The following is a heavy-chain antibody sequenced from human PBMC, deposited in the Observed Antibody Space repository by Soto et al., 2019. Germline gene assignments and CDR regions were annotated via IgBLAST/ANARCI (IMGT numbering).Heavy chain of an antibody. V-gene: IGHV1-69*13. CDR1: GGTFSSYA. CDR3: ARGYYYGSGSYYNRSYYGMDV. D-gene: IGHD3-10*01. CDR2: IIPIFGTA. J-gene: IGHJ6*02. Sequence: GASVKVSCKASGGTFSSYAISLVRQAPGQGLEWMGGIIPIFGTANYAQKFQGRVTITADESTSTAYMELSSLRSEDTAVYYCARGYYYGSGSYYNRSYYGMDVWGQGTTVTVSS.